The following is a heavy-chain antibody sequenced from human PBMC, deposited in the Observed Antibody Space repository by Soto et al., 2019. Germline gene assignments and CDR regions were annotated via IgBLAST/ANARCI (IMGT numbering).Heavy chain of an antibody. D-gene: IGHD3-10*01. Sequence: GGSLRLSCAASGFTFSSYGMHWVRQAPGKGLEWVAVISYDGSNKYYADSVKGRFTISRDNSKNTLYLQMNSLRAEDTAVYYCAKEQMVRGVISAFDYWGQGTLVTVSS. V-gene: IGHV3-30*18. CDR2: ISYDGSNK. CDR1: GFTFSSYG. CDR3: AKEQMVRGVISAFDY. J-gene: IGHJ4*02.